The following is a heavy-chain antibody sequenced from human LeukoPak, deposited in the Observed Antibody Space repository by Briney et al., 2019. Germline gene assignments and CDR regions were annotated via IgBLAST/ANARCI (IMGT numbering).Heavy chain of an antibody. CDR1: GFTFSSYA. J-gene: IGHJ4*02. Sequence: GGSLRLSCAASGFTFSSYAMSWVRQAPGKGLEWVSAISGSGGSTYYADSVKGRFTISRDNSKNTLYLQMNSLRAEDTAVYYCAISPAAGPFLPNYWGQGTLVTVSS. V-gene: IGHV3-23*01. CDR2: ISGSGGST. D-gene: IGHD6-13*01. CDR3: AISPAAGPFLPNY.